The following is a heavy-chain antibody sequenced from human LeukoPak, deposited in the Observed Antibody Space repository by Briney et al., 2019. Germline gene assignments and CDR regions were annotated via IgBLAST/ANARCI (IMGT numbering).Heavy chain of an antibody. D-gene: IGHD5/OR15-5a*01. CDR3: ARDWSAAVYAPFDY. Sequence: GGSLRLSCAASGFTFSSYAMSWVRQAPGKGLEWVSGISGSGGSTYYADSVKGRFTISRDNSENTLYLQMKSLRHEDTAVYYCARDWSAAVYAPFDYWGQGTLVTVSS. CDR2: ISGSGGST. J-gene: IGHJ4*02. CDR1: GFTFSSYA. V-gene: IGHV3-23*01.